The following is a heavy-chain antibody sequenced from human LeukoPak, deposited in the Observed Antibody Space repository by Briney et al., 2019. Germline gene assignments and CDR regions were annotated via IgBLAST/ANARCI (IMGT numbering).Heavy chain of an antibody. Sequence: PGGSLRLSCAASGFIFSRHGMHWVRQAPGKGLEWMAFTSADDSDKYYADSVKGRFTISRDNSKNTLYLQLNSLSAEDTAMYYCAKEGESGYSGGFDHWGQGTLVTDSS. V-gene: IGHV3-30*18. CDR2: TSADDSDK. J-gene: IGHJ4*02. CDR1: GFIFSRHG. CDR3: AKEGESGYSGGFDH. D-gene: IGHD3-3*01.